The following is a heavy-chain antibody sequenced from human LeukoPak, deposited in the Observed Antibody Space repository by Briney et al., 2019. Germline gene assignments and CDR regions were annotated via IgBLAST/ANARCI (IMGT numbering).Heavy chain of an antibody. CDR3: ARDPAYRGFDP. J-gene: IGHJ5*02. V-gene: IGHV1-2*06. CDR1: GYTLRDYY. Sequence: ASVKVCCKASGYTLRDYYMHWVRQAPGQGFEWMGRIQPSTGDTKYAQKFQGRVTMTTDTSINTAYMEVTSLRSDDTAIYYCARDPAYRGFDPWGQGTLVTVSS. D-gene: IGHD2-2*01. CDR2: IQPSTGDT.